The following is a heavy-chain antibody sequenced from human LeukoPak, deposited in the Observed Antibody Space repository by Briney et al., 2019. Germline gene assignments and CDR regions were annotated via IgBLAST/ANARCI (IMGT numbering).Heavy chain of an antibody. D-gene: IGHD3-22*01. Sequence: ASVKVSCKASGYTFTSYAMNWVRQAPGQGLEWMGWFNTNTGNPTYAQGFTGRFVFSLDTSVSTAYLQISSLKAEDTAVYYCARDWMHYDSSGYLDYWGQGTLVTVSS. J-gene: IGHJ4*02. CDR1: GYTFTSYA. CDR2: FNTNTGNP. V-gene: IGHV7-4-1*02. CDR3: ARDWMHYDSSGYLDY.